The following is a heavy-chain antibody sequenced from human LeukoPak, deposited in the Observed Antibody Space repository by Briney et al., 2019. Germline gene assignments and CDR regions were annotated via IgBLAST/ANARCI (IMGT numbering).Heavy chain of an antibody. J-gene: IGHJ4*02. CDR1: GGSISTYY. CDR2: IHYSGST. V-gene: IGHV4-59*01. Sequence: PSETLSLTCTVSGGSISTYYWSWIRQPPVKGLEWIGYIHYSGSTNYNSSLKSRVTISVDTSKNQFSLKLNSVTAADTAVYYCARGGYSSSWYYFDYWGQGTLVTVSS. D-gene: IGHD6-13*01. CDR3: ARGGYSSSWYYFDY.